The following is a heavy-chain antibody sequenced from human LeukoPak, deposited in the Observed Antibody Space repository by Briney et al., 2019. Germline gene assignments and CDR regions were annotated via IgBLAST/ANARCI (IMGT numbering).Heavy chain of an antibody. V-gene: IGHV4-34*01. CDR3: ARGRDIVVVPAAMRKVHWFDP. D-gene: IGHD2-2*01. Sequence: SETLSLTCAVYGGSFSGYYRSWIRHPPGKGLEWIGEINHSGSTNYNPPLKSRVTISVDTSKNQFSLKLSSVTAADTAVYYCARGRDIVVVPAAMRKVHWFDPWGQGTLVTVSS. CDR1: GGSFSGYY. CDR2: INHSGST. J-gene: IGHJ5*02.